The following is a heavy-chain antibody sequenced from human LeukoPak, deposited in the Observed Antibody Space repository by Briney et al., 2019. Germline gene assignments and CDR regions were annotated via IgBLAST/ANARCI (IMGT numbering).Heavy chain of an antibody. CDR2: INGDGSEK. J-gene: IGHJ3*01. CDR3: ARGGVPHGFDV. V-gene: IGHV3-7*01. CDR1: EFTLSSYW. Sequence: PGGSLRLSCVGSEFTLSSYWMRWVRQAPGKGLEWVANINGDGSEKYYVDSVRGRFTISKDNAKNSLYLQMNSLRAEDTAVYYCARGGVPHGFDVWGQGTMVTVSS.